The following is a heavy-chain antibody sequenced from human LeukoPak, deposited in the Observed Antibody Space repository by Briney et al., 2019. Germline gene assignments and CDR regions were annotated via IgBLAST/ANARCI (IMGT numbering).Heavy chain of an antibody. CDR3: ARGGFTWLVRPTYYYYGMDV. V-gene: IGHV1-46*01. J-gene: IGHJ6*02. Sequence: ASVKVSCKASGYTFTSYCMHWVRQAPGQGLEWMGIINPSGGSTSYAQKFQGRVTMTRDTSTSTVYMELSSLRSEDTAVYYCARGGFTWLVRPTYYYYGMDVWGQGTTVTVSS. CDR1: GYTFTSYC. D-gene: IGHD6-19*01. CDR2: INPSGGST.